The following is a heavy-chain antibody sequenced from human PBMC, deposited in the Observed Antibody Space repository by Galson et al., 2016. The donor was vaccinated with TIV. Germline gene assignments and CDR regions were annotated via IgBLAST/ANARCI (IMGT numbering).Heavy chain of an antibody. CDR3: VKAPGYAGYSYGYFDS. D-gene: IGHD5-18*01. CDR1: GYSFTSNW. CDR2: MYPADSDT. J-gene: IGHJ4*02. V-gene: IGHV5-51*03. Sequence: QSGAEVKKPGESLKISCKLSGYSFTSNWIGWVSQMPGKGLEWMGIMYPADSDTRYSPSFEGQVTISADKSTSTAYLQWSSLKAADTGMYYCVKAPGYAGYSYGYFDSWGQGTLVTVSS.